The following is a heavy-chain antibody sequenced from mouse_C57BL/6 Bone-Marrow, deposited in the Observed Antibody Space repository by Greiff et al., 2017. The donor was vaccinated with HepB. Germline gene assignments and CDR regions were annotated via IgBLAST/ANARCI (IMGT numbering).Heavy chain of an antibody. Sequence: QVQLQQSGPGLVQPSQSLSITCTVSGFSLTSYGVHWVRQSPGKGLEWLGVIWSGGSTDYNAAFISRLSISKDNSKSQVFFKMNSLQADDTAIYYCARNCGYDGPWFAYWGQGTLVTVSA. V-gene: IGHV2-2*01. CDR3: ARNCGYDGPWFAY. CDR1: GFSLTSYG. CDR2: IWSGGST. D-gene: IGHD2-2*01. J-gene: IGHJ3*01.